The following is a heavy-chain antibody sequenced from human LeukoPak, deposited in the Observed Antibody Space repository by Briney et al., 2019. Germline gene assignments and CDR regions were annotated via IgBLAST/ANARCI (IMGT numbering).Heavy chain of an antibody. CDR3: AKEYDILTGSLPATFDY. D-gene: IGHD3-9*01. CDR2: ISGSGGST. Sequence: GGSLRLSCAASGLTFSSHAMSWVRQAPGKGLEWVSAISGSGGSTYYADSVKGRFTISRDNSKNTLYLQMNSLRAEDTAVYYCAKEYDILTGSLPATFDYWGQGTLVTVSS. V-gene: IGHV3-23*01. J-gene: IGHJ4*02. CDR1: GLTFSSHA.